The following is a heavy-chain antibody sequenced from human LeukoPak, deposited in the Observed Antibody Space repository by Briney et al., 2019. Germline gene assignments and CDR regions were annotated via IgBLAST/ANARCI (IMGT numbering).Heavy chain of an antibody. CDR2: INHSGST. CDR1: GGSFSGYY. V-gene: IGHV4-34*01. CDR3: ARGADY. Sequence: SETLSLTCAVYGGSFSGYYWSWIRQPPGKGLEWIGEINHSGSTNYNPSLKSRVTISVDTSKNQFSLKLSSVTAADTAVYYCARGADYWGQGTLVTVSS. J-gene: IGHJ4*02.